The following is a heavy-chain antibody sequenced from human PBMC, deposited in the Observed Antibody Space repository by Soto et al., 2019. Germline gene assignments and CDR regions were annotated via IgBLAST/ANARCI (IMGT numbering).Heavy chain of an antibody. D-gene: IGHD2-15*01. Sequence: EVQLVESGGGLVQPGRSLRLSCAASGFTFDDYAMHWVRQAPGKGLEWVSGISWNSGSIGYADSVKGQFTISRDNAKNSLYLQMNSLRAEDTALYYCAKGVAATPAFAFDIWGQGTMVTVSS. CDR2: ISWNSGSI. CDR1: GFTFDDYA. V-gene: IGHV3-9*01. CDR3: AKGVAATPAFAFDI. J-gene: IGHJ3*02.